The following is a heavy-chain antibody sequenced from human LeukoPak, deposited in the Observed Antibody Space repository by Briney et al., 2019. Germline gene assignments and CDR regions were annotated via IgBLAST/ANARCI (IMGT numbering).Heavy chain of an antibody. V-gene: IGHV3-49*04. J-gene: IGHJ4*02. CDR3: AIGLRSDYFDY. Sequence: QAGGSLRLSCTASGFTFGDYAMTWVRQAPGKGLEWVGFIRSKVYGGTPEYAASVKGRFTISRDNAKNSLYLQMNSLRAEDTAVYYCAIGLRSDYFDYWGQGTLVTVSS. CDR1: GFTFGDYA. CDR2: IRSKVYGGTP. D-gene: IGHD6-25*01.